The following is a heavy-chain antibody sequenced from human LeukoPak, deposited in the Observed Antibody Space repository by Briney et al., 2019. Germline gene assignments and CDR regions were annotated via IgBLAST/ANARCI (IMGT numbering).Heavy chain of an antibody. J-gene: IGHJ4*02. D-gene: IGHD6-19*01. CDR3: ARYPYNSGRFDY. Sequence: GESLKISCEGSGYSFTTYWIGWVRQTPGKGLEWMGIIYPGESDTRYGPSFQGQVTIYADKSTSAAYLQWSSLKASDTAMYYCARYPYNSGRFDYWGQGTLVTVSS. CDR2: IYPGESDT. CDR1: GYSFTTYW. V-gene: IGHV5-51*01.